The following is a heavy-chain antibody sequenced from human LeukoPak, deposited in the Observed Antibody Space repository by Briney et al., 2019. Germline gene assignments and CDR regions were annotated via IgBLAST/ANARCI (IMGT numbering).Heavy chain of an antibody. Sequence: TFSNYAMSWVRQPPGKGLECIGNIYYSGSTYYNPSLKSRVTISVDTSKNQFSLKLSSVTAADTAVYYCARGLKTVVAEFYFDYWGQGTLVTVSS. D-gene: IGHD3-22*01. V-gene: IGHV4-39*07. J-gene: IGHJ4*02. CDR2: IYYSGST. CDR3: ARGLKTVVAEFYFDY. CDR1: TFSNYA.